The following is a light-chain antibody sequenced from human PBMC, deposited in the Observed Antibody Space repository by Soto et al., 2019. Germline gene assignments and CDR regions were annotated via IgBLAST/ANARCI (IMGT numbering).Light chain of an antibody. CDR3: QQYNSYS. CDR1: QSIGNW. CDR2: DAS. Sequence: DIQMTQSPSTLPASVGDRVTITCRASQSIGNWLAWYQQKPGPAPKLLIYDASTLASGVPSRFSGSGSGTEFTLTISSLQHDDFATYYCQQYNSYSFGQGTKVDIK. V-gene: IGKV1-5*01. J-gene: IGKJ1*01.